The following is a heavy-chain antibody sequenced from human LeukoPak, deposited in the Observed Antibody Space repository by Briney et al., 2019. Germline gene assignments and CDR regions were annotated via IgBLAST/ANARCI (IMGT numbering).Heavy chain of an antibody. CDR1: GYTFTGYY. J-gene: IGHJ4*02. D-gene: IGHD5-18*01. Sequence: ASVKVSCKASGYTFTGYYMHWVRQAPGRGLEWMGWINPNSGGTNYAQKFQGRVTITRDKSISTAYMELSRLRSDDTAVYYCARSHHPRHSYSYGYIIWGQGTLVTVSS. CDR3: ARSHHPRHSYSYGYII. CDR2: INPNSGGT. V-gene: IGHV1-2*02.